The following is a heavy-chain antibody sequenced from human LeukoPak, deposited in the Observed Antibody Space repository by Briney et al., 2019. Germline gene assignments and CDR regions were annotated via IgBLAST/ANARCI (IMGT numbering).Heavy chain of an antibody. D-gene: IGHD2-8*02. V-gene: IGHV3-7*01. J-gene: IGHJ4*02. CDR1: GFAFNTYW. CDR2: INQRGSDK. Sequence: GGSLRLSCAASGFAFNTYWMNWVRQAPGKGLEWVANINQRGSDKYYAESVKGRFIISKDNAANSLYLHMDSLRADDTAVYFCARGDWWVGAAQYCDFWGRGTPVTVSS. CDR3: ARGDWWVGAAQYCDF.